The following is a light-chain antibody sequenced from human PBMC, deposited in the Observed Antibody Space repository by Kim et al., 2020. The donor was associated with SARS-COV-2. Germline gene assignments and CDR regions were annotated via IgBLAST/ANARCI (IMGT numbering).Light chain of an antibody. J-gene: IGKJ1*01. V-gene: IGKV1-27*01. Sequence: ASVGDRVTNPCRARQDISNYLAWYQQKPGKAPTLLIYAASALQPGVPARFSGSGSGTDFTLTVTSLQPEDFATYYCQKCDSAPRTFGQGTKVEIK. CDR3: QKCDSAPRT. CDR1: QDISNY. CDR2: AAS.